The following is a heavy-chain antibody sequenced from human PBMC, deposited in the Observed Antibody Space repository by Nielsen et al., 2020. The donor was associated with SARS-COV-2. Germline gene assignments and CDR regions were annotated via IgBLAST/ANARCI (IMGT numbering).Heavy chain of an antibody. D-gene: IGHD2-21*01. V-gene: IGHV3-21*01. CDR3: AGERSISHGAFDI. Sequence: GESLKISCAASGFTFSSYSMNWVRQAPGKGLEWVSSISSSSSYIYYADSVKGRFTISRDNAKNSLYLQMNSLRAEDTAVYYCAGERSISHGAFDIWGQGTMVTVSS. CDR2: ISSSSSYI. J-gene: IGHJ3*02. CDR1: GFTFSSYS.